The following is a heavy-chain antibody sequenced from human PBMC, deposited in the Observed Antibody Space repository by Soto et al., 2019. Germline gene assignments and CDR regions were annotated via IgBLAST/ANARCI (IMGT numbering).Heavy chain of an antibody. D-gene: IGHD2-21*02. Sequence: QVQLVESGGGVVQPGRSLRLSCAASGLTFNNYAMHWVRQAPGKGLEWVSVISYDGINKYYADSVKGRFTISRDNSKNTLYLQMNSLRPEDTAVYYCARAFCGGDCYSAFDYLGQGTLVTVSS. CDR1: GLTFNNYA. V-gene: IGHV3-30-3*01. J-gene: IGHJ4*02. CDR3: ARAFCGGDCYSAFDY. CDR2: ISYDGINK.